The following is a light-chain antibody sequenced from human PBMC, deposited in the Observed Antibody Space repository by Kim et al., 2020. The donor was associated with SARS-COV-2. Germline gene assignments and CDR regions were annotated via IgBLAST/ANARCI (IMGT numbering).Light chain of an antibody. V-gene: IGKV3-20*01. Sequence: SPGERAALSCRASQSVSISNLAWYQQKPGQAPRLVFYRASSRATGIPDRFSGSGSGTDFTLTISRLEPEDFAVYFCQQYGSSHLTFGGGTKVDIK. CDR1: QSVSISN. J-gene: IGKJ4*01. CDR3: QQYGSSHLT. CDR2: RAS.